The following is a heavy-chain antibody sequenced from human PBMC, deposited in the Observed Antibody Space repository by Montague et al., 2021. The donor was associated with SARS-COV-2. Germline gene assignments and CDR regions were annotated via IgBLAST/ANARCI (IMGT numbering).Heavy chain of an antibody. D-gene: IGHD3-10*01. V-gene: IGHV4-4*07. CDR2: MHFTGKT. CDR3: ARDRFDFGAGRQGTIDF. J-gene: IGHJ4*02. CDR1: GDSITNHY. Sequence: SETLSLICSVSGDSITNHYWSWIRQPAGKGLEWIGRMHFTGKTNSSPYFSSRLTMSADTSKTQFSLKLTSVTAADTAIYFCARDRFDFGAGRQGTIDFWGQGTLVTVSS.